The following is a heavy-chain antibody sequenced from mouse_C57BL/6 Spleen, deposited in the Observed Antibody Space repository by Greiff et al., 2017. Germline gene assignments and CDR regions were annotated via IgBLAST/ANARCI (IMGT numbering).Heavy chain of an antibody. Sequence: EVQLVESGGGLVKPGGSLKLSCAASGFTFSDYGMHWVRQAPEKGLEWVAYISSGSSTIYYADTVKGRFTISRDNAKNTLFLQMTSLRSEDTAMYYCATSYYYGSSEYDFDYWGQGTTLTVSS. CDR3: ATSYYYGSSEYDFDY. CDR2: ISSGSSTI. J-gene: IGHJ2*01. CDR1: GFTFSDYG. D-gene: IGHD1-1*01. V-gene: IGHV5-17*01.